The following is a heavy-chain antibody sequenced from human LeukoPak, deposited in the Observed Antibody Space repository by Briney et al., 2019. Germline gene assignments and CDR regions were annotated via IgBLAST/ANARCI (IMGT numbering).Heavy chain of an antibody. CDR1: GFNFRSSW. CDR2: INQDESTK. Sequence: PGGSLRLSCAASGFNFRSSWMTWVRQAPGKGLEWVAKINQDESTKYVVESVKGRFTISRDNVNNMLYLHMNSLRDEDTAVYYCASFGISWRSSYWGQGTLVTVSS. V-gene: IGHV3-7*01. J-gene: IGHJ4*02. CDR3: ASFGISWRSSY. D-gene: IGHD2-21*01.